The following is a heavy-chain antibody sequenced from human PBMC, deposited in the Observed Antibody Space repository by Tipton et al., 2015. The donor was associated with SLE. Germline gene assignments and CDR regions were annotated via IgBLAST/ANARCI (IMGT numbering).Heavy chain of an antibody. D-gene: IGHD2-15*01. V-gene: IGHV4-34*01. CDR1: GGSISSYY. CDR3: ARGGPYCSGGSCYSVDY. CDR2: INHSGST. J-gene: IGHJ4*02. Sequence: TLSLTCTVSGGSISSYYWSWIRQPPGKGLEWIGEINHSGSTNYNPSLKSRVTISVDTSKNQFSLKLSSVTAADTAVYYCARGGPYCSGGSCYSVDYWGQGTLVTVSS.